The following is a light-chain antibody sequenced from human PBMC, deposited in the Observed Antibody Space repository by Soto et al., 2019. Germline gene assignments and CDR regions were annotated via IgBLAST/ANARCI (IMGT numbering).Light chain of an antibody. CDR3: QQLNNYPVT. Sequence: DIQLTQSPSFMSASVGDRVTITCRASQGTSSYLAWYQQQPGKAPKLLIYAASTLQSGVPSRFSGSGSGTEFTLTISSLQPEDFATYYCQQLNNYPVTFGQGTRLEIK. CDR2: AAS. J-gene: IGKJ5*01. V-gene: IGKV1-9*01. CDR1: QGTSSY.